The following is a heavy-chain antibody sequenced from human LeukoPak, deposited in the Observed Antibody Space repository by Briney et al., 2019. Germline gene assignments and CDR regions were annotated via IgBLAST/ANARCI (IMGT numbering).Heavy chain of an antibody. D-gene: IGHD4-17*01. CDR1: GYTLTSYY. CDR3: TRTDTDYGDYGLAFDI. Sequence: ASVKVSCKASGYTLTSYYVHWVRQAPGQGLEWMGIINPGNGFTSYAQKFQDRVTMTRDTSTSTVYMELSSLRSEDTAVYFCTRTDTDYGDYGLAFDIWGQGTMVTFSS. CDR2: INPGNGFT. V-gene: IGHV1-46*01. J-gene: IGHJ3*02.